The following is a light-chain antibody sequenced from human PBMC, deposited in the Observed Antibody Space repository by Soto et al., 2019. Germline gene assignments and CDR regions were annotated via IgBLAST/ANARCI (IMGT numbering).Light chain of an antibody. J-gene: IGKJ1*01. CDR2: GAS. V-gene: IGKV3-15*01. Sequence: EVMLTQSPGTLSLSPGERATLSCRASQSVSSSYLAWYQQKPGQAPRLLIYGASTRATGIPAGFSGSGSGTEFTLTISSLQSEDFAVYYCQQYNNWPRTFGQGTKVDIK. CDR3: QQYNNWPRT. CDR1: QSVSSSY.